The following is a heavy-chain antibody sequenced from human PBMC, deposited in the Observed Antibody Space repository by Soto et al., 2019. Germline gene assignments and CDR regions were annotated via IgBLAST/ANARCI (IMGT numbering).Heavy chain of an antibody. D-gene: IGHD2-15*01. CDR1: GGSISSDY. Sequence: QVQLQESGPGLVKPSETLSLTCSVSGGSISSDYWSWIRQPPGKGLEWIGYIYYTGSTNYNPSLKSRVTISVDTANIQFSLNLRSVTAAYTDVYYCAIARRGVVVVAAREMDVWGQGTTVTVSS. J-gene: IGHJ6*02. CDR3: AIARRGVVVVAAREMDV. V-gene: IGHV4-59*01. CDR2: IYYTGST.